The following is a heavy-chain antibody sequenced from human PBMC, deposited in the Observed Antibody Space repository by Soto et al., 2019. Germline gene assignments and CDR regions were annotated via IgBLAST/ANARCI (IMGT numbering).Heavy chain of an antibody. J-gene: IGHJ4*02. D-gene: IGHD5-12*01. V-gene: IGHV1-46*01. CDR1: GYTFTSYY. CDR2: INPSGGST. Sequence: QVQLVQSGAEVTKPGASVKVSCKASGYTFTSYYIHWVRQAPGQGLEWVGLINPSGGSTTYAPKFQGRVTMTRDTSTSTVYMELNSLRSEDTAVYFCARDAQIGHGYRVYHTYWGQGTLVTVSS. CDR3: ARDAQIGHGYRVYHTY.